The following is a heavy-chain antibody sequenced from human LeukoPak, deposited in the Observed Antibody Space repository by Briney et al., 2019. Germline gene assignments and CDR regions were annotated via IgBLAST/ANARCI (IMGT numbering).Heavy chain of an antibody. J-gene: IGHJ6*02. CDR2: IYSGGST. V-gene: IGHV3-53*01. Sequence: GGSLRLSCAASGFTVSSNYMSWVRQAPGKGLEWVSVIYSGGSTYYADSVKGRFTISRDNSKNTLYLQMNSLRAEDTAVYYCASTRDLYYYYGMDVWGQGTTVTVSS. D-gene: IGHD5-24*01. CDR3: ASTRDLYYYYGMDV. CDR1: GFTVSSNY.